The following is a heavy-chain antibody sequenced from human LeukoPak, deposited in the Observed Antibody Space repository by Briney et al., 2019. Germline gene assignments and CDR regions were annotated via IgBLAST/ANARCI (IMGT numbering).Heavy chain of an antibody. J-gene: IGHJ4*01. CDR1: GYSFTAHY. V-gene: IGHV1-2*02. Sequence: ASVKVSCKTSGYSFTAHYIHWVRQAPGEALQWLAYIDCGAGDTNYAQPFQGRVTVTRDKSINTAYLELSSLTFDDTAIYYCVRDPREPANDLDYWGRGTLVTVSP. D-gene: IGHD1-1*01. CDR3: VRDPREPANDLDY. CDR2: IDCGAGDT.